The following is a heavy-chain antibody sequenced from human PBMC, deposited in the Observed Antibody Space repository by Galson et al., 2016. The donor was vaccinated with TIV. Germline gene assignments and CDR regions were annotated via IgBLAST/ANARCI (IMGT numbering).Heavy chain of an antibody. D-gene: IGHD1-26*01. CDR1: GFAFSDYY. V-gene: IGHV3-11*06. Sequence: SLRLSCAASGFAFSDYYMTWIRQAPGKGLEWISYIGPTSKYATYAESVKGRFTISRDNAKNSLFLQLNSLSAEDSAIYYCAREFPNTGSYSYLYFDLWGRGTLVTVSS. CDR2: IGPTSKYA. CDR3: AREFPNTGSYSYLYFDL. J-gene: IGHJ2*01.